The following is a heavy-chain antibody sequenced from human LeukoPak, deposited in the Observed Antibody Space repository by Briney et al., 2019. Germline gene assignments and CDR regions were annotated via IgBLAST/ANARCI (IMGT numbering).Heavy chain of an antibody. CDR1: GGTFTSDA. J-gene: IGHJ4*02. CDR3: ARAESEDHAREIASWTDY. Sequence: GASVKVSCKASGGTFTSDAISGVRQAPGQGGERMGGIIPIFGTANYAQKFQGRVTITTDESISTAYMELSSLRSEDTAVYYCARAESEDHAREIASWTDYWGQGTLVTVSS. V-gene: IGHV1-69*05. D-gene: IGHD5-24*01. CDR2: IIPIFGTA.